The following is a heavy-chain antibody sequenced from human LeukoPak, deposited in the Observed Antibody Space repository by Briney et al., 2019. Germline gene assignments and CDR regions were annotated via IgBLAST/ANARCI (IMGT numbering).Heavy chain of an antibody. D-gene: IGHD3-9*01. Sequence: GESLKISCKGSGYSFTSYWISWVRQMPGKGLGWMGRIDPSDSYTNYSPSFEGHVTISADKSISTAYLQWSSLKPSDTAMYYGARQDYDILTRHYGMDVWGKGTTVTVSS. CDR2: IDPSDSYT. V-gene: IGHV5-10-1*01. CDR1: GYSFTSYW. CDR3: ARQDYDILTRHYGMDV. J-gene: IGHJ6*04.